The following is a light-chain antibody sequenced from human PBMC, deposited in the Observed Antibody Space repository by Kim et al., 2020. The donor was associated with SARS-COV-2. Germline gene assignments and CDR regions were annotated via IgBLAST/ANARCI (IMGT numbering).Light chain of an antibody. CDR2: GKN. J-gene: IGLJ2*01. Sequence: VALGQKVSMTCQGDSLRSYYATWYQQKPGQAPILVIYGKNNRPSGIPDRFSGSSSGNTASLTITGTQAGDEADYYCNSRDSNDNVVFGGGTQLTVL. CDR1: SLRSYY. CDR3: NSRDSNDNVV. V-gene: IGLV3-19*01.